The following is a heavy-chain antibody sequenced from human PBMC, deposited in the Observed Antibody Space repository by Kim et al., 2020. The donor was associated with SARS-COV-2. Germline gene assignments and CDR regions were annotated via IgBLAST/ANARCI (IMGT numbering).Heavy chain of an antibody. CDR1: GFTFSSYG. D-gene: IGHD6-13*01. J-gene: IGHJ6*02. Sequence: GGSLRLSCAASGFTFSSYGMHWVRQAPGKGLEWVAVISYDGSNKYYADSVKGRFTISRDNSKNTLYLQMNSLRAEDTAVYYCAKSVSLYSSSGIYYYYYGMDVWGQGTTVTVSS. V-gene: IGHV3-30*18. CDR3: AKSVSLYSSSGIYYYYYGMDV. CDR2: ISYDGSNK.